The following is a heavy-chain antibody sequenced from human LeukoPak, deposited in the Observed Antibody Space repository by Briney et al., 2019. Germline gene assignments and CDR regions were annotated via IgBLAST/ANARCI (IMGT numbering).Heavy chain of an antibody. D-gene: IGHD5-18*01. CDR3: ARDGGLSYEIDY. Sequence: GGSLRLSCAASRFALSDYSVNWVRQAPGKGLEWVSYISKNLVTIYYADSVKGRFTISRDNAKNSVYLQTDSLRAEDTAVYYCARDGGLSYEIDYWGQGTLVTVS. CDR1: RFALSDYS. J-gene: IGHJ4*02. V-gene: IGHV3-48*01. CDR2: ISKNLVTI.